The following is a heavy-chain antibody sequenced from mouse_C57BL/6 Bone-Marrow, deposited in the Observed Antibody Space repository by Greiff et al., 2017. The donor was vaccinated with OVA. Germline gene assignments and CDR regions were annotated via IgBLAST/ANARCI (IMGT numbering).Heavy chain of an antibody. CDR3: ARKFYYYGSSYEAMDY. D-gene: IGHD1-1*01. J-gene: IGHJ4*01. V-gene: IGHV1-54*01. Sequence: VKLQESGAELVRPGTSVKVSCKASGYAFTNYLIEWVKQRPGQGLEWIGVINPGSGGANYNEKFKGKATLTADKSSSTAYMQLSSLTSEDSAVYFCARKFYYYGSSYEAMDYWGQGTSVTVSS. CDR2: INPGSGGA. CDR1: GYAFTNYL.